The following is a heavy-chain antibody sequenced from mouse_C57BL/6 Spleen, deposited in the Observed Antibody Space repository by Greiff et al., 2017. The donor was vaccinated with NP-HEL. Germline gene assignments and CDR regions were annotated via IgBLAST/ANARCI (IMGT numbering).Heavy chain of an antibody. CDR1: GYTFTSYW. Sequence: QVQLQQPGAELVMPGASVKLSCKASGYTFTSYWMHWVKQRPGQGLEWIGEIDPSDSYTNYNQKFKGKSTLTVDKSSSTAYMQLSSLTSEDSAVYYCALYSNPFDYWGQGTTLTVAS. D-gene: IGHD2-5*01. V-gene: IGHV1-69*01. CDR2: IDPSDSYT. J-gene: IGHJ2*01. CDR3: ALYSNPFDY.